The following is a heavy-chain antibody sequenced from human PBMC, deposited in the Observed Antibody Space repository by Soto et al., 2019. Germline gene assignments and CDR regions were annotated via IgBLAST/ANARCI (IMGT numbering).Heavy chain of an antibody. V-gene: IGHV1-18*01. CDR2: ISAYNGNT. CDR3: AREQQWLIHHYYYYGMDV. Sequence: QVQLVQSGAEVKKPGASVKVSCKASGYTFTSYGISWVRQAPGQGLEWIGWISAYNGNTNYAQKLQGRVTMTTDTSTSTAYMELRNLRSDDTAVYYCAREQQWLIHHYYYYGMDVWGQGTTVTVSS. J-gene: IGHJ6*02. D-gene: IGHD6-19*01. CDR1: GYTFTSYG.